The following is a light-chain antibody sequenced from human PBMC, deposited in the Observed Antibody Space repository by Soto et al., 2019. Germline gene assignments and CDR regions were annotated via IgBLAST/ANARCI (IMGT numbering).Light chain of an antibody. Sequence: QLVLTQSPSASASLGASVKPTCTLSSGHSSYAIAWHQQQPEKGPRYLMRLNSDGSHSKGDGIPDCFSGSSSGAERYLTISSLQSEDEADYYCQTWGSGIWVFGGGTKLTVL. CDR3: QTWGSGIWV. CDR1: SGHSSYA. V-gene: IGLV4-69*01. J-gene: IGLJ3*02. CDR2: LNSDGSH.